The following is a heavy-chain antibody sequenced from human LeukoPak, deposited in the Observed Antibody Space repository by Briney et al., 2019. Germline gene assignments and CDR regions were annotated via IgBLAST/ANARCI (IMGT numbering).Heavy chain of an antibody. D-gene: IGHD5-18*01. Sequence: GGSLRLSCAASGFTFSNYWMAWVRQAPGKGLEWVANIKADGSEKYYVNSVEGRFTISRDNAQNSLYLQMNSLRAEDTAVYYCARDASGYSYGYDYYYYMDVWGKGTTVTVSS. CDR3: ARDASGYSYGYDYYYYMDV. CDR1: GFTFSNYW. V-gene: IGHV3-7*01. CDR2: IKADGSEK. J-gene: IGHJ6*03.